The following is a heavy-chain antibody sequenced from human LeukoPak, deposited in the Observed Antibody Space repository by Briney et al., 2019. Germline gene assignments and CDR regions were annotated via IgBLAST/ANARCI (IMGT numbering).Heavy chain of an antibody. V-gene: IGHV4-34*01. J-gene: IGHJ4*02. D-gene: IGHD5-12*01. CDR2: INHSGST. CDR3: ARRSEEPYDYS. CDR1: GGSFSGYY. Sequence: SETLSLTCAVYGGSFSGYYWSWIRQPPGKGLEWIGEINHSGSTNYNPSLKSRVTISVDTSKNQFSLKLSSVTAADTAVYYCARRSEEPYDYSWGQGTLVTVSS.